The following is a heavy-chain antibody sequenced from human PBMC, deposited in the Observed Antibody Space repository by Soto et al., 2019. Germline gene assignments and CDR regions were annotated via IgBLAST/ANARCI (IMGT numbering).Heavy chain of an antibody. CDR1: GFIFSDYS. CDR2: ISSRSSSI. CDR3: ARETRGGSRNYYYYMDV. J-gene: IGHJ6*03. D-gene: IGHD3-10*01. Sequence: GGSLRLSCAASGFIFSDYSMNWVRQAPGKGLEWVSFISSRSSSIYDADSVKGRFTISRDNAKNSLYLQMNSLRAEDTGVYYCARETRGGSRNYYYYMDVWGKGTTVTVSS. V-gene: IGHV3-48*01.